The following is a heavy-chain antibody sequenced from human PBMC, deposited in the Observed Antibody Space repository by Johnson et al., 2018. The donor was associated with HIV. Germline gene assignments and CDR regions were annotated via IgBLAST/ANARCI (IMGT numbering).Heavy chain of an antibody. J-gene: IGHJ3*01. Sequence: VQLVEFGGGLVQPWGSLRLSCAASGFTFSSYWMSWVRQAPGKGLEWVANIKQDGSEKYYVDSVKGRFTISRDNAKNSLYLQMNDLRAEDTAVYYCVRQYELYGYAFDLWGQGTMVTVSS. D-gene: IGHD5-18*01. CDR2: IKQDGSEK. CDR1: GFTFSSYW. V-gene: IGHV3-7*05. CDR3: VRQYELYGYAFDL.